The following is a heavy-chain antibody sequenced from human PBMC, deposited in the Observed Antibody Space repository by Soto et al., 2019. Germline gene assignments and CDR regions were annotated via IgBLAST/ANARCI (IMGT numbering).Heavy chain of an antibody. J-gene: IGHJ4*02. Sequence: EVQLVESGGGLVQPGGSRKLSCAASGFTFSDSTIHWVRQAPGKGLEWVGRIRGKTNTYATSYAASVKGRFTISRDDSKNTAYLQMKSLNTDDTAVYYCINQYLLWGPFYYWGQGSLVVVSS. CDR2: IRGKTNTYAT. D-gene: IGHD3-10*01. CDR1: GFTFSDST. CDR3: INQYLLWGPFYY. V-gene: IGHV3-73*01.